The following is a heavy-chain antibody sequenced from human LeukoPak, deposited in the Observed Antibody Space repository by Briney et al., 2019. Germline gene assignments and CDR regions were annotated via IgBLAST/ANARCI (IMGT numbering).Heavy chain of an antibody. CDR2: ISGSGGST. CDR3: ARDDDGYFDY. Sequence: GGSLRLSCAASGFTFSSYAMSWVRQAPGKGLEWVSAISGSGGSTYYADSVKGRFTISRDNAKNSLYLQMNSLRAEDTAVYYCARDDDGYFDYWGQGTLVTVSS. J-gene: IGHJ4*02. CDR1: GFTFSSYA. D-gene: IGHD3-3*01. V-gene: IGHV3-23*01.